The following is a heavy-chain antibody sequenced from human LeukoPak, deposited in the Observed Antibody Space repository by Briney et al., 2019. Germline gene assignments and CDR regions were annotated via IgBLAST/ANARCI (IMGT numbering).Heavy chain of an antibody. CDR3: ARGIGGGLEYSSSSEDY. V-gene: IGHV3-21*04. J-gene: IGHJ4*02. Sequence: RSGGSLRLSCAASGFTFSSYSMNWVRQAPGKGLEWVSSISSSSSYIYYADSVKGRFTISRDNSKNSLYLQMNSLRAEDTALYYCARGIGGGLEYSSSSEDYWGQGTLVTVSS. CDR1: GFTFSSYS. D-gene: IGHD6-6*01. CDR2: ISSSSSYI.